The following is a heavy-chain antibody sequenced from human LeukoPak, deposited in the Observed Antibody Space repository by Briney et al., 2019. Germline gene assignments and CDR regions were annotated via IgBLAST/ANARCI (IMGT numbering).Heavy chain of an antibody. J-gene: IGHJ1*01. V-gene: IGHV3-33*07. CDR2: IWNDGNKK. Sequence: GGSLRLSCAASGFTFRASGMYWVRQAPGKGLGWVAMIWNDGNKKNHADSVKGRFVISRDNSRDTLYLQMNSLRAEDTAVYYCAKGEFWTGQAEYFQHWGQGTLVTVSS. CDR3: AKGEFWTGQAEYFQH. D-gene: IGHD3/OR15-3a*01. CDR1: GFTFRASG.